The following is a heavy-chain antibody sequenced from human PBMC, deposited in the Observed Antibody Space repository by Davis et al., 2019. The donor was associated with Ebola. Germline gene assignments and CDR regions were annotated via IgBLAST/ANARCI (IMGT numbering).Heavy chain of an antibody. CDR3: ARDTWYSGDDNGGD. D-gene: IGHD1-26*01. J-gene: IGHJ4*02. V-gene: IGHV3-23*01. CDR1: GFTFSSYA. CDR2: ISTGGGVT. Sequence: GGSLRLSCAASGFTFSSYAMSWVRQAPGKGLEWVSGISTGGGVTIYADSVKGRFTISRDNSKNTLYLQMNSLRAEDTAVYYCARDTWYSGDDNGGDWGQGTLVTVSS.